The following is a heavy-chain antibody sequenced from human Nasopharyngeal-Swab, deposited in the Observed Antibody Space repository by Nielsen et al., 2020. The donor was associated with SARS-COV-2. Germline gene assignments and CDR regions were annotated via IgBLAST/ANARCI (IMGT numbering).Heavy chain of an antibody. J-gene: IGHJ3*02. V-gene: IGHV4-31*03. CDR2: IYYSGST. Sequence: LRLSCTVSGGSISSGGYYWTWIRQHPGKGLEWIGYIYYSGSTYYNPSLKSRVTISVDPSKNQFSLKLSSVTAADTAVYYCARATIAMIVVVDAFDIWGQGAMVTVSS. D-gene: IGHD3-22*01. CDR1: GGSISSGGYY. CDR3: ARATIAMIVVVDAFDI.